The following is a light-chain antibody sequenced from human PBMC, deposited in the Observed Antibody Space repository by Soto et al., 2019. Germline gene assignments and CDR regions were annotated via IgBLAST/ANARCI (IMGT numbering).Light chain of an antibody. CDR3: TSYVGSNIWV. V-gene: IGLV2-8*01. Sequence: QSALTQPPSASGSPGQSVTISCTGTSSDVGAYKYVSWYQQYPGKAPKLMIYEVSKRPSGVPDRFSGSKSGNTASLTASGLQAEDEADYYCTSYVGSNIWVFGGGTKLTVL. J-gene: IGLJ3*02. CDR1: SSDVGAYKY. CDR2: EVS.